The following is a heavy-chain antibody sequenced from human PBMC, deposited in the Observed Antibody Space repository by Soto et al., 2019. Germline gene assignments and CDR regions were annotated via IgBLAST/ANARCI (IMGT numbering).Heavy chain of an antibody. Sequence: EVQLVESGGGLVQPGGSLRLSCAGSGFTLSDNYMDWVRQAPGKGLEWVGRTRNKANRYTTEYAASVKGRFTVSRDESMNSLHLQMNSLKTEDTAVYYCVRTSHYGWGTWNFDFWGQGTVVTVSS. CDR2: TRNKANRYTT. V-gene: IGHV3-72*01. CDR3: VRTSHYGWGTWNFDF. D-gene: IGHD3-10*01. CDR1: GFTLSDNY. J-gene: IGHJ4*02.